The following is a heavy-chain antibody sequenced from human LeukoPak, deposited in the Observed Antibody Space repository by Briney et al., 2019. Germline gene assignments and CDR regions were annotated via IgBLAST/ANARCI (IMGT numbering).Heavy chain of an antibody. CDR2: INSTSGGT. D-gene: IGHD3-10*01. CDR1: GYSFTGYY. J-gene: IGHJ5*02. V-gene: IGHV1-2*02. CDR3: ARNKEFGDLGDWFDP. Sequence: ASVKVSCKASGYSFTGYYIHCVRQAPGQGLEWMGWINSTSGGTNFAQKFQGRVTLTRDTSISTAYMELSRLRSDDTAVYYCARNKEFGDLGDWFDPWGQGTLVTVSS.